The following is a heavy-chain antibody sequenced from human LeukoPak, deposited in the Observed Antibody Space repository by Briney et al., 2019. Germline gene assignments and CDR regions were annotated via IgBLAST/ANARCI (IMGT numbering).Heavy chain of an antibody. CDR2: MNPNSGNT. CDR3: ASGYDSSWFYYYYYGMDV. V-gene: IGHV1-8*01. Sequence: ASVKVSCKASGYTFTSYDINWVRQATGQGLEWMGWMNPNSGNTGYAQKFQGRVTMTRNTSMSTAYMELSSLRSEDTAVYYCASGYDSSWFYYYYYGMDVWGQGTTVTVSS. J-gene: IGHJ6*02. D-gene: IGHD3-22*01. CDR1: GYTFTSYD.